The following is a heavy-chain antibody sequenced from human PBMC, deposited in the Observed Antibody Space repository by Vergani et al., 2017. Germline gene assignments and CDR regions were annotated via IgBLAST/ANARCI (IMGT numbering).Heavy chain of an antibody. Sequence: QVQLVQSGAEVKKPGASVKVSCKASGYTFTGYYIHWVRQAPGQGLEWMGGINPNSGGTNSAQKFQGRVTMTRDTSMTTAYMELSRLTSDDTAVYFCKSSACSIVATMDDCSYGMDVCWQGTTVTVSS. CDR3: KSSACSIVATMDDCSYGMDV. CDR1: GYTFTGYY. D-gene: IGHD5-12*01. CDR2: INPNSGGT. V-gene: IGHV1-2*02. J-gene: IGHJ6*01.